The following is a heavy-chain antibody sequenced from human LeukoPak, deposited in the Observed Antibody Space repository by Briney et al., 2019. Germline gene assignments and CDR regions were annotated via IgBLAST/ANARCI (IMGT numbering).Heavy chain of an antibody. J-gene: IGHJ3*02. V-gene: IGHV1-46*01. D-gene: IGHD3-22*01. CDR2: INPSGGST. CDR3: ARTNYYDSSGYDAGAFDI. Sequence: ASVKVSCKASGYSFTSYYMHWVRQAPGLGFEWMGIINPSGGSTTYAQKFQGRVTMTRDTSISTAYMELSRLRSDDTAVYYCARTNYYDSSGYDAGAFDIWGQGTMVTVSS. CDR1: GYSFTSYY.